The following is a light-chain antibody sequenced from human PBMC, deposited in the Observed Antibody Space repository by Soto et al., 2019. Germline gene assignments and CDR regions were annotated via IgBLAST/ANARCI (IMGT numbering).Light chain of an antibody. CDR3: QQYNSYWT. Sequence: GDRVTITCRASQSISSWLAWYQQKPRKAPKLLIYDASSLESGVPSRFSGSGSGTEFTLTITSLQPDDFATYYCQQYNSYWTFGQGTKVDIK. V-gene: IGKV1-5*01. CDR2: DAS. CDR1: QSISSW. J-gene: IGKJ1*01.